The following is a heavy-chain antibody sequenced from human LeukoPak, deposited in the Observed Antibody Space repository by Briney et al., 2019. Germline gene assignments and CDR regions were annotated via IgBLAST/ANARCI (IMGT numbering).Heavy chain of an antibody. CDR3: ARLGRGYSYGQSGLDY. J-gene: IGHJ4*02. CDR2: IYTSGST. CDR1: GGSISSYY. D-gene: IGHD5-18*01. Sequence: SETLSLTCTVSGGSISSYYWSWIRQPAGKGLEWIGRIYTSGSTNYNPSLKSRVTISVDTSKNQFSLKLSSVTAADTAVYYCARLGRGYSYGQSGLDYWGQGTLVTVSS. V-gene: IGHV4-4*07.